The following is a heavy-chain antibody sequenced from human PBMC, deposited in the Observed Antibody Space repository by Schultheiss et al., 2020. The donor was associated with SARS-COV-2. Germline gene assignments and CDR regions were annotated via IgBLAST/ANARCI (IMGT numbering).Heavy chain of an antibody. V-gene: IGHV3-7*03. CDR2: IKQDGSEK. CDR3: AKPDVVSVLITRIDAFDI. Sequence: GGSLRLSCEASGFTFSSYWMSWVRQAPGKGLEWVANIKQDGSEKYYVDSVKGRFTISRDNAKNSLYLQMNSLRAEDTAVYYCAKPDVVSVLITRIDAFDIWGQGTMVTVSS. CDR1: GFTFSSYW. J-gene: IGHJ3*02. D-gene: IGHD3-22*01.